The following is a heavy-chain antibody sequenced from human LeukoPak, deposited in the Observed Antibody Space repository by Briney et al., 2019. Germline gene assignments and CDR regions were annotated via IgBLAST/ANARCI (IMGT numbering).Heavy chain of an antibody. J-gene: IGHJ4*02. CDR1: GFTFSSYG. V-gene: IGHV3-30*18. D-gene: IGHD1-7*01. CDR3: AKDLDDTWNYAFDY. CDR2: ISYDGSNK. Sequence: GGSLRLSCAASGFTFSSYGMHWVRQAPGKGLEWVAVISYDGSNKYYADSVKGRFTISRDNSKNTLYLQMNSLRAEDTAVYYCAKDLDDTWNYAFDYWGQGTLVTVSS.